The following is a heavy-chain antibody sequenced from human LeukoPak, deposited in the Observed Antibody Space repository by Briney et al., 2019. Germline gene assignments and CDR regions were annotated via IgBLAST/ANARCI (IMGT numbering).Heavy chain of an antibody. CDR3: ARDSYNSGWYIGD. D-gene: IGHD6-19*01. V-gene: IGHV3-72*01. J-gene: IGHJ4*02. CDR1: GFTFSDHY. CDR2: IRYKAYSYTT. Sequence: GGSLRLSCAASGFTFSDHYMDWVRQAPGKGLEWVGHIRYKAYSYTTEYAASVKGRFTISRDDSKNSLYLQMNSLKTEDTAVYYCARDSYNSGWYIGDWGQGTLVTVSS.